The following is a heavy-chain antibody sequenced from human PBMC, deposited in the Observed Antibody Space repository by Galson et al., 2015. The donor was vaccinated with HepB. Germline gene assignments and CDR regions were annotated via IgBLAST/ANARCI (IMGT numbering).Heavy chain of an antibody. CDR3: AKERDVIAADPSLDS. CDR2: ISYDGNNR. J-gene: IGHJ4*02. V-gene: IGHV3-30*18. Sequence: SGFTFSRYGMHWVRQAPGKGLEWVAVISYDGNNRNYADSVKGRVTISRDNSNNTLFLQMNSLRTEDTAIYYCAKERDVIAADPSLDSWGQGAPVTVSS. CDR1: GFTFSRYG. D-gene: IGHD2-15*01.